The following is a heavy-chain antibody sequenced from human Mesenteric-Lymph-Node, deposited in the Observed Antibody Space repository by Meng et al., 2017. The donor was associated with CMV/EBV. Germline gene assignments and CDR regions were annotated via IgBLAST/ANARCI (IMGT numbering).Heavy chain of an antibody. V-gene: IGHV3-30*02. D-gene: IGHD6-19*01. CDR1: GFTFSTYG. Sequence: GESLKISCAASGFTFSTYGIHWVRQAPGKGLEWVTFISSDGKSKYYGDSVKGRFTISRDNSRSVVYLQMNNLRAEDTALYYCAKDIKVGGKGPDYWGQGTLVTVSS. CDR2: ISSDGKSK. J-gene: IGHJ4*02. CDR3: AKDIKVGGKGPDY.